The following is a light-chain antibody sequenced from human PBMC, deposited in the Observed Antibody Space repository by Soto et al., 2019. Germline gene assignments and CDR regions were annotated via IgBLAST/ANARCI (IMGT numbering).Light chain of an antibody. Sequence: DIPMTQSPSTLSASVGDRVTITCRASQSISSWLAWYQQKPGKAPKLLIYKASSLESGVPSRFSGSGSGTEFTLTISSLRPDDFATYYCQQYNRYSTFGQGTKVEIK. V-gene: IGKV1-5*03. CDR1: QSISSW. CDR3: QQYNRYST. J-gene: IGKJ1*01. CDR2: KAS.